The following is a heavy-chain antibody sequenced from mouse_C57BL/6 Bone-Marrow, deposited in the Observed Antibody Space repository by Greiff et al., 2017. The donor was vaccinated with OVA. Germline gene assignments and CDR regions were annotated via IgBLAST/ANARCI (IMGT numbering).Heavy chain of an antibody. V-gene: IGHV5-6*01. J-gene: IGHJ4*01. Sequence: EVKLVESGGDLVKPGGSLKLSCAASGFTFSSYGMSWVRQTPDKRLEWVATISSGGSYTYYPDSVKGRFTISRDNAKNTLYLQMSSLKSEDTAMYYCARGDHSSPYAMDYWGQGTSVTVSS. CDR1: GFTFSSYG. CDR2: ISSGGSYT. CDR3: ARGDHSSPYAMDY.